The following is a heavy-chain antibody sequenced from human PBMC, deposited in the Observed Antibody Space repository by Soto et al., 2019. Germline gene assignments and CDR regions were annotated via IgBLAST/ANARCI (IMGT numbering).Heavy chain of an antibody. V-gene: IGHV5-10-1*01. Sequence: PXDSLKVSWKCSGYSFTSYWISLVLQMPGKGLEWMGRIDPSDSYTNYSPSFQGHVTISADKSISTAYLQWSSLKASDTAMYYCARLDVVVVAATGGADGMDVWGQGTTVTVSS. J-gene: IGHJ6*02. CDR2: IDPSDSYT. D-gene: IGHD2-15*01. CDR3: ARLDVVVVAATGGADGMDV. CDR1: GYSFTSYW.